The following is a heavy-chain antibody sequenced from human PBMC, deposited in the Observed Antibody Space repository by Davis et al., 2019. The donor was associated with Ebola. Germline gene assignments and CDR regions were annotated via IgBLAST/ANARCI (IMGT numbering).Heavy chain of an antibody. V-gene: IGHV3-7*03. J-gene: IGHJ6*02. CDR1: GFTFSSYG. CDR3: VSGDGRGSSYDMDV. CDR2: IKQDGSEK. Sequence: GGSLRLSCAASGFTFSSYGMHWVRQAPGKGPEWVAIIKQDGSEKYYVDSVKGRFTISRDNAKNSLFMQMNSLRAEETAVYYCVSGDGRGSSYDMDVWGQGTTVTFSS. D-gene: IGHD5-12*01.